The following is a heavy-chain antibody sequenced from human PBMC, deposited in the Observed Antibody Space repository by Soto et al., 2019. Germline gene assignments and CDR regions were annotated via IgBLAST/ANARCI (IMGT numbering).Heavy chain of an antibody. Sequence: QVQLVESGGGLVKPGGSLRLSCAASGFTFSDYYMRWIRQAPGKGLEWVSYISSSGSTIYYADSVKGRFTISRDNAKNPLYLQMNSLRAEDTGVDSCARARGRERRYYSYYMDVWGKGTTVTVSS. CDR2: ISSSGSTI. D-gene: IGHD1-1*01. CDR3: ARARGRERRYYSYYMDV. CDR1: GFTFSDYY. V-gene: IGHV3-11*01. J-gene: IGHJ6*03.